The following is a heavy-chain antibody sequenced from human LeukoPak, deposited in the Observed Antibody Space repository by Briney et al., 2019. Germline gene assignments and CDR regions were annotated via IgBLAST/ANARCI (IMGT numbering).Heavy chain of an antibody. Sequence: ASVKVSCKASGYTFTGYYMHWVRQAPGQGLEWMGWINPNSGGTNYAQKFQGRVTMTRGTSISTAYMELSRLRSDDTAVYYYARVGSPHYYDSSGYYYYWGQGTLVTVSS. D-gene: IGHD3-22*01. CDR2: INPNSGGT. CDR1: GYTFTGYY. CDR3: ARVGSPHYYDSSGYYYY. J-gene: IGHJ4*02. V-gene: IGHV1-2*02.